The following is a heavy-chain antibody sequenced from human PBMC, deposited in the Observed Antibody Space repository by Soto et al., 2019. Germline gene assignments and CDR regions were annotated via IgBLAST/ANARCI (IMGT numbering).Heavy chain of an antibody. D-gene: IGHD3-10*01. V-gene: IGHV1-69*13. CDR1: GGTFSSYA. J-gene: IGHJ6*02. Sequence: SVKVSCKASGGTFSSYAISWVRQAPGQGLEWMGGIIPIFGTANYAQKFQGRVTITADESTSTAYMELSSLRSEDTAVYYCARDRFRYYGSGYSYGMDVWGQGTMVTVSS. CDR3: ARDRFRYYGSGYSYGMDV. CDR2: IIPIFGTA.